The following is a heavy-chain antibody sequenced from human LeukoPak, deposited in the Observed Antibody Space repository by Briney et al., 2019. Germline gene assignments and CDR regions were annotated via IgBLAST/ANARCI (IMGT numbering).Heavy chain of an antibody. Sequence: SSETLSLTCTASGVSISSFYWNWIRQPAGKGLEWIGRIYTRGSTNYNPSLKSRVTMSVDTSKNQLSLKLRSVTAADTAVYYCARVTTGSYYSDHWGQGTLVTVSS. D-gene: IGHD1-26*01. CDR2: IYTRGST. CDR3: ARVTTGSYYSDH. J-gene: IGHJ4*02. CDR1: GVSISSFY. V-gene: IGHV4-4*07.